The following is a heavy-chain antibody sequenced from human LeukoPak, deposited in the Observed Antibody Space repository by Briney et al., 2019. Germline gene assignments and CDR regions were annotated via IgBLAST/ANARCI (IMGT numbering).Heavy chain of an antibody. CDR1: DGSVSSGSYY. CDR2: IYYSGST. Sequence: SETLSLTCTVSDGSVSSGSYYWSWIRQPPGKGLEWIGYIYYSGSTNYNPSLKSRVTISVDTSKNQFSLKLSSVTAADTAVYYCASAPARYCSGGSCYSPFDYWGQGTLVTVSS. D-gene: IGHD2-15*01. V-gene: IGHV4-61*01. J-gene: IGHJ4*02. CDR3: ASAPARYCSGGSCYSPFDY.